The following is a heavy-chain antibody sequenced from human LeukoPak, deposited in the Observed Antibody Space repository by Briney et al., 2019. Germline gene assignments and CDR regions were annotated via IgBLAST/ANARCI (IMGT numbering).Heavy chain of an antibody. CDR3: AGGNYYDSSGYYRRAPYYYGMDV. J-gene: IGHJ6*02. CDR2: ISYDGSNK. CDR1: GFTFSCYA. Sequence: GGSLRLSCAASGFTFSCYAMHWVRQAPGKGLEWVAVISYDGSNKYYADSVKGRFTISRDNSKNTLYLQMNSLRAEDTAVYYCAGGNYYDSSGYYRRAPYYYGMDVWGQGTTVTVSS. V-gene: IGHV3-30-3*01. D-gene: IGHD3-22*01.